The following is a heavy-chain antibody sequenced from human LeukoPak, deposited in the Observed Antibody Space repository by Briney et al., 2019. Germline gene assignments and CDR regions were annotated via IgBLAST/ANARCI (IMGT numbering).Heavy chain of an antibody. CDR2: VNSNSGGT. CDR1: GYTFTNYY. V-gene: IGHV1-2*02. CDR3: ARGQLYYDSVTSWFDP. D-gene: IGHD3-10*01. J-gene: IGHJ5*02. Sequence: ASVKVSCKASGYTFTNYYIHWVRQAPGQGLEWMGWVNSNSGGTHYAQKFQGRVTMTRDTTVSTAYMELSGLRPDDTAFYYCARGQLYYDSVTSWFDPWGQGSLVTVSS.